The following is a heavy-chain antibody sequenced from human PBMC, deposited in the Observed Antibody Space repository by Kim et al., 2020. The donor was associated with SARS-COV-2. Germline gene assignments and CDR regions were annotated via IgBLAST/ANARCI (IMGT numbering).Heavy chain of an antibody. D-gene: IGHD5-18*01. J-gene: IGHJ6*02. CDR1: GGSISSYY. CDR3: ARDVADTAMRYGMDV. Sequence: SETLSLTCTVSGGSISSYYWSWIRQPPGKGLEWIGYIYYSGSTNYNPSLKSRVTISVDTSKNQFSLKLSSVTAADTAVYYCARDVADTAMRYGMDVWGQGTTVTVSS. CDR2: IYYSGST. V-gene: IGHV4-59*13.